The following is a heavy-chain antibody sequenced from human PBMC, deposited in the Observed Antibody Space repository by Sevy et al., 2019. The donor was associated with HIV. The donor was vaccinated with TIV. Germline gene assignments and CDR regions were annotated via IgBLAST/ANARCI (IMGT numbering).Heavy chain of an antibody. V-gene: IGHV3-30-3*01. CDR2: ISYDGSNK. Sequence: GGSLRLSCAASGFTFSSYDMHWVRQAPGKGLEWVAVISYDGSNKYYADSVKGRFTIARDNSKNTLYLQMNSLRAEDMAVYYCARRPGGGYDSHAFDIWGQGTMVTVSS. D-gene: IGHD5-12*01. J-gene: IGHJ3*02. CDR3: ARRPGGGYDSHAFDI. CDR1: GFTFSSYD.